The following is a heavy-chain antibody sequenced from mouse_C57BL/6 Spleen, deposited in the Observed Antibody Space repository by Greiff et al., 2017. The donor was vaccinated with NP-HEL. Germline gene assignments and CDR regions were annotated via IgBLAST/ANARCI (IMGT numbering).Heavy chain of an antibody. CDR3: ARDRDYYGSSAGYFDY. D-gene: IGHD1-1*01. CDR1: GFTFSSYA. V-gene: IGHV5-4*01. CDR2: ISDGGSYT. Sequence: EVKLVESGGGLVKPGGSLKLSCAASGFTFSSYAMSWVRQTPEKRLEWVATISDGGSYTYYPDNVKGRFTISRDNAKNNLYLQMSHLKSEDTAMYYCARDRDYYGSSAGYFDYWGQGTTLTVSS. J-gene: IGHJ2*01.